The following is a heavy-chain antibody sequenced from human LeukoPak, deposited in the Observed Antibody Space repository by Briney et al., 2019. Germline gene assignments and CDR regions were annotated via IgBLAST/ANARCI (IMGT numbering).Heavy chain of an antibody. Sequence: SETLSLTCTVSGGSISSYYWSWIRQPAGKGLEWIGRIYTSGSTNYNPSLKSRVTMSVDTSKNQFSLKLSSVTAADTAVCYCARGRDYCSSTSCYTFGLDAFDIWGQGTMVTVSS. J-gene: IGHJ3*02. CDR3: ARGRDYCSSTSCYTFGLDAFDI. CDR1: GGSISSYY. D-gene: IGHD2-2*02. CDR2: IYTSGST. V-gene: IGHV4-4*07.